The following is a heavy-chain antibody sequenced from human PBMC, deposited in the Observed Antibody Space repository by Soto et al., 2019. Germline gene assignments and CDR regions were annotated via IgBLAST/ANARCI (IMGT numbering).Heavy chain of an antibody. CDR1: GFSFSSYG. V-gene: IGHV3-33*01. J-gene: IGHJ4*02. D-gene: IGHD4-17*01. CDR2: VWYDGSNK. Sequence: QVQLVESGGGVVQPGTSLRLSCAASGFSFSSYGMHWVRQAPGKGLEWVAVVWYDGSNKYYADSVKGRFTISRDNSKNTLYLQMNSLRAEDTAVYYCARHPRPTYGDYADYWGQGTLVTVSS. CDR3: ARHPRPTYGDYADY.